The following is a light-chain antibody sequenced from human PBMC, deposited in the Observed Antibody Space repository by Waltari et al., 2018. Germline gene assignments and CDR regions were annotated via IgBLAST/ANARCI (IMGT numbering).Light chain of an antibody. CDR3: QQCDDLVT. CDR1: QDISDY. Sequence: DIQMTQSPSSLSASVGDRVPITCQASQDISDYLHWYQQKPGKAPKPLIYDASNLETGVPSRFSGHGSGTHFTLTISSLQPEDIGTYFCQQCDDLVTFGGGTKVDIK. V-gene: IGKV1-33*01. J-gene: IGKJ4*01. CDR2: DAS.